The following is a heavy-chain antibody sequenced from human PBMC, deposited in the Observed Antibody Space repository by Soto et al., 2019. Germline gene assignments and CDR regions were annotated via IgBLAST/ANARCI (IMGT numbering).Heavy chain of an antibody. CDR1: GFIFSSYG. CDR2: ISSSSSTI. D-gene: IGHD6-13*01. Sequence: EVQLVESGGGLVQPGGSLRLSCAASGFIFSSYGMNWVRQAPGKGLEWVSYISSSSSTIYYVDYVKGRFTISRDNAKNLMYLKMTSLRCEYTDVYYCAREKVQQIAGAVYYDGMDVWGKGTTLTVAS. J-gene: IGHJ6*04. CDR3: AREKVQQIAGAVYYDGMDV. V-gene: IGHV3-48*01.